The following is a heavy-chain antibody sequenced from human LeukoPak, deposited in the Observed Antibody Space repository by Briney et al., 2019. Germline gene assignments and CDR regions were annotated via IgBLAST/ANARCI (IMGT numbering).Heavy chain of an antibody. Sequence: SQTLSLTCTVSGGSISSGDYYWSWIRQPPGKGLEWIGYIYYSGSTYYNPSLKSRVTISVDTSKNQFSLKLSSVTAADTAVYYCAREGLWMSTGAEYFQHWGQGTLVTVSS. J-gene: IGHJ1*01. CDR1: GGSISSGDYY. CDR3: AREGLWMSTGAEYFQH. D-gene: IGHD5-12*01. V-gene: IGHV4-30-4*01. CDR2: IYYSGST.